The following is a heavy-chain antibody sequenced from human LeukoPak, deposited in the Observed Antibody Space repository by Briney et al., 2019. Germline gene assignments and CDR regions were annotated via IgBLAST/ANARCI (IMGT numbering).Heavy chain of an antibody. CDR3: AKGYSSSWYDAFDI. V-gene: IGHV3-9*01. CDR1: GFTFDDYA. Sequence: PGGSLRLSCAASGFTFDDYAMHWVRQAPGKGLEWVSGISWNSGSIGYADSVKGRITTSRDNAKKSLYLQMNSLRAEDTALYYCAKGYSSSWYDAFDIWGQGTVVTVSS. CDR2: ISWNSGSI. D-gene: IGHD6-13*01. J-gene: IGHJ3*02.